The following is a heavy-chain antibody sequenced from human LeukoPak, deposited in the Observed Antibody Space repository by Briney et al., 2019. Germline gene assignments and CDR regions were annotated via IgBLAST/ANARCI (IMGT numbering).Heavy chain of an antibody. V-gene: IGHV4-4*07. Sequence: PSETLSLTCTVSGGSISSYYWSWIRQPAGKGLEWIGRIYTSGSTNYNPSLKSRVTMSVDTSENQFSLKLSSVTAADTAVYFCARDWQYYDILTAFPGGGYYYYMDVWGKGTTVTISS. D-gene: IGHD3-9*01. CDR1: GGSISSYY. CDR2: IYTSGST. CDR3: ARDWQYYDILTAFPGGGYYYYMDV. J-gene: IGHJ6*03.